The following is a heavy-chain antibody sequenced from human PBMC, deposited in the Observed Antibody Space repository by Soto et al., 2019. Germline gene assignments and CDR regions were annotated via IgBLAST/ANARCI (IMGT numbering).Heavy chain of an antibody. J-gene: IGHJ6*02. V-gene: IGHV6-1*01. CDR2: TYYRSKWYN. CDR3: AHSSPDYYYYGMDV. CDR1: GDSVSSNSAA. Sequence: SQTLSLTCAISGDSVSSNSAAWNWIRQSPSRGLEWLGRTYYRSKWYNDYAVSVKSRVTINPDTSKNQFSLQLNSVTPEGTAVYYCAHSSPDYYYYGMDVWGQGTTVTAP. D-gene: IGHD6-13*01.